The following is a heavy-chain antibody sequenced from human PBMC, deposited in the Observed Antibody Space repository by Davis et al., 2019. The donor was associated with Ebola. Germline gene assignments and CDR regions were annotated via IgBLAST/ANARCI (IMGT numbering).Heavy chain of an antibody. Sequence: GGSLRLSCAASGFTFSSYSMNWVRQAPGKGLEWVSSISSSSSYIYYADSVKGRFTISRDNSKNTLYLLMNSLRAEDTAVYYCAKTPAAGSGYYYHYYYGMDVWGQGTTVTVSS. CDR1: GFTFSSYS. CDR3: AKTPAAGSGYYYHYYYGMDV. CDR2: ISSSSSYI. J-gene: IGHJ6*02. D-gene: IGHD3-22*01. V-gene: IGHV3-21*04.